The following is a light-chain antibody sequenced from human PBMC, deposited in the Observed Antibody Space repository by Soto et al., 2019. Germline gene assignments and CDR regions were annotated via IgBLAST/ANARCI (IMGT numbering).Light chain of an antibody. CDR2: AAS. CDR3: QQNYSTPRT. V-gene: IGKV1-39*01. J-gene: IGKJ1*01. CDR1: QSISSS. Sequence: DIQMTRSPSSLSASVGDRVTITCRASQSISSSLIWYQQKPGKAPKFLIYAASSLQSGVPSRFSGSGSGTDFTLTISSLQPEDFATYYCQQNYSTPRTFGQGTKVDIK.